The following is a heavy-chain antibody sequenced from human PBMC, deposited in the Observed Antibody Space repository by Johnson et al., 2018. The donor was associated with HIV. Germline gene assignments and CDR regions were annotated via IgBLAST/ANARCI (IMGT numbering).Heavy chain of an antibody. CDR2: IYDGDTT. Sequence: VQLVESGGGLIQPGGSLRLSCAVSGFTVSSDYMSWVRQAPGKGLEWVSVIYDGDTTYYTDSVKGRFTISRDDSKNTLYLQMNSLKTEDTAVYYCTTEVGATQNAFDIWGQGTMVTVSS. D-gene: IGHD1-26*01. CDR1: GFTVSSDY. J-gene: IGHJ3*02. V-gene: IGHV3-53*01. CDR3: TTEVGATQNAFDI.